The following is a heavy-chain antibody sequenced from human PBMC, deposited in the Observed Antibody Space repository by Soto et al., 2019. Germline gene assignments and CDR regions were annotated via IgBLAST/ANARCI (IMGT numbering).Heavy chain of an antibody. V-gene: IGHV1-18*04. Sequence: ASVKVSCKASGYTFTSYGISWVRQAPGQGLEWMGWISAYNGKTNYAQKLQGRVTMTTDTSTSPAYMELRSLRSDDTAVYYCARGPPIFGVVIFDYWGQGTLVTVSS. CDR2: ISAYNGKT. CDR3: ARGPPIFGVVIFDY. CDR1: GYTFTSYG. D-gene: IGHD3-3*01. J-gene: IGHJ4*02.